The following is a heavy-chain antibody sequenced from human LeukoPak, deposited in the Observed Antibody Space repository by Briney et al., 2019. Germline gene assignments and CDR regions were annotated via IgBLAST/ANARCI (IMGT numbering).Heavy chain of an antibody. CDR3: ARFTTGGAFDI. CDR1: GGSISSYY. V-gene: IGHV4-59*01. CDR2: IYYSGST. Sequence: PSETLSLTCTVSGGSISSYYWSWIRQPPGKGLEWIGYIYYSGSTNYNPSLKSRVTISVDTSKNQFSLKLSSVTAADTAVYYCARFTTGGAFDIWGQGTMVTVSS. D-gene: IGHD3-22*01. J-gene: IGHJ3*02.